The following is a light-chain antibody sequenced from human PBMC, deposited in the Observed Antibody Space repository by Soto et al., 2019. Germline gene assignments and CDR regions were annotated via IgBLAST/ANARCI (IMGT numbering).Light chain of an antibody. CDR1: SSDVGSYNR. CDR3: SLCTSSSTYV. J-gene: IGLJ1*01. Sequence: QSALTQPPSVSGSPGQSVTISCTGTSSDVGSYNRVSWYQQPPGTAPKLMIYEVSNRPSGVPDRFSGSKSGTTASLTISGRQAEDEADYYCSLCTSSSTYVFGTGAKVTGL. CDR2: EVS. V-gene: IGLV2-18*01.